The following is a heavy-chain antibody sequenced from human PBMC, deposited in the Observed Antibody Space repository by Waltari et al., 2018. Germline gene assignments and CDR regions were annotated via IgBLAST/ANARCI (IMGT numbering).Heavy chain of an antibody. CDR3: ARVHSLGQYDTSGAESNFDH. Sequence: EVQLLESGGGVVQPGGSLRHPCAASGFSFRSFGMSWVRQAPGKGLEWVSAIGAVTSTYYADSVKGRFTISRDNSKNTLFLQMNSLRAEDTAIYYCARVHSLGQYDTSGAESNFDHWGQGALVTVSS. CDR2: IGAVTST. CDR1: GFSFRSFG. J-gene: IGHJ4*02. D-gene: IGHD3-22*01. V-gene: IGHV3-23*01.